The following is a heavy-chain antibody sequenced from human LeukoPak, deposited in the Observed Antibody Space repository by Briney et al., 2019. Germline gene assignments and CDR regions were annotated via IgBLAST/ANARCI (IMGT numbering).Heavy chain of an antibody. CDR1: GFTFSSYA. V-gene: IGHV3-23*01. D-gene: IGHD3-10*01. J-gene: IGHJ5*02. Sequence: GGSLRLSCAASGFTFSSYAMSWVRQAPGKGLEWVSAISGSGGSTYYADSVKGRFTISRDNSKNTLYLQMNSLRAEDTAVYYRAKDLYGSGSYYGWFDPWGQGTLVTVSS. CDR2: ISGSGGST. CDR3: AKDLYGSGSYYGWFDP.